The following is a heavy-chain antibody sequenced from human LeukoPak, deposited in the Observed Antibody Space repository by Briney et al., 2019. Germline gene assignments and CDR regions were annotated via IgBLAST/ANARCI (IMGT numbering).Heavy chain of an antibody. CDR3: ARDGGYVGDY. CDR1: GFTFSSYT. CDR2: ISYDGGNK. V-gene: IGHV3-30-3*01. J-gene: IGHJ4*02. D-gene: IGHD5-12*01. Sequence: GRSLRLSCAASGFTFSSYTMHWVRQAPGKGLEWVAVISYDGGNKYYADSVKGRFTISRDSSKNTLYLQMNSLRAQDSAVYYCARDGGYVGDYWGQGTLVTVSS.